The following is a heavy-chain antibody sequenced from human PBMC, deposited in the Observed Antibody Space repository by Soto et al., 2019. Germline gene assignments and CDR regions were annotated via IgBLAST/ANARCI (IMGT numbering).Heavy chain of an antibody. D-gene: IGHD5-12*01. Sequence: EVQLVESGGGLVQPGGSLRLSCAASGFTFSRYWMSWVRQAPGKGLEWVANIKEDGSEKLYVDSVKGRFTISRDNAKNSLYLQMNRLRAEDTAVHYCARVGYSGYGYHDAFDIWGQGTMVTVSS. CDR1: GFTFSRYW. CDR2: IKEDGSEK. CDR3: ARVGYSGYGYHDAFDI. J-gene: IGHJ3*02. V-gene: IGHV3-7*01.